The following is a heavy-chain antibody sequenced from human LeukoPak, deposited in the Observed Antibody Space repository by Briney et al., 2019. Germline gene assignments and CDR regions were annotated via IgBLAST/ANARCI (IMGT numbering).Heavy chain of an antibody. CDR1: GYSISSGYY. Sequence: SETLSLTCAVSGYSISSGYYWGWIRQPPGKGLEWIGSIYHSGSTYYNPSLKSRVTISVDTSKNQLSPKLSSVTAADTAVYYCARPIGYSYGYGYWGQGTLVTVSS. CDR2: IYHSGST. V-gene: IGHV4-38-2*01. CDR3: ARPIGYSYGYGY. D-gene: IGHD5-18*01. J-gene: IGHJ4*02.